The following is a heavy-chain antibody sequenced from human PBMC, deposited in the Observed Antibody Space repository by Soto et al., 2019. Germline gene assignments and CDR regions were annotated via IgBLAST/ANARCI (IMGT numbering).Heavy chain of an antibody. Sequence: SETLSLTCTVSGGSISSYYWSWIRQPPGKGLEWIGYIYYSGSTNYNPSLKSRVTISVDTSKNQFSLKLSSVTAADTAVYYCARLMVYAFDYWGQGTLVTVSS. CDR2: IYYSGST. D-gene: IGHD2-8*01. CDR1: GGSISSYY. CDR3: ARLMVYAFDY. V-gene: IGHV4-59*01. J-gene: IGHJ4*02.